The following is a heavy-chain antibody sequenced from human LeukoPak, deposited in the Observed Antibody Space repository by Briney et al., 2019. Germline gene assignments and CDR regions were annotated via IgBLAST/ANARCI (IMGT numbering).Heavy chain of an antibody. CDR1: GGTFSDYF. CDR2: INHSGTT. CDR3: ARGRFWSGRGWFDP. Sequence: SETLSLTCAVYGGTFSDYFWIWIRQPPGKGLQWIGEINHSGTTNYNPSLKSRVTISADTSKKHFSLKMTSVTVADTAMYYCARGRFWSGRGWFDPWGQGSLVTVSS. J-gene: IGHJ5*02. D-gene: IGHD3-3*01. V-gene: IGHV4-34*01.